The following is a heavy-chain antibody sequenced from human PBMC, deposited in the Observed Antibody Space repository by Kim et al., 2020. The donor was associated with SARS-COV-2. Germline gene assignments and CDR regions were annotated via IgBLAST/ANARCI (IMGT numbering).Heavy chain of an antibody. D-gene: IGHD3-10*01. Sequence: GGSLRLSCAASGFTFSRYDMHWVRQATGKGLEWVSAIGTAGDTYYPGSVKGRFTISRENAKNSLYLQMNSLRAGDTAVYYCARADPRLYGYWYFDLWGRGTLVTVSS. CDR2: IGTAGDT. J-gene: IGHJ2*01. CDR1: GFTFSRYD. V-gene: IGHV3-13*01. CDR3: ARADPRLYGYWYFDL.